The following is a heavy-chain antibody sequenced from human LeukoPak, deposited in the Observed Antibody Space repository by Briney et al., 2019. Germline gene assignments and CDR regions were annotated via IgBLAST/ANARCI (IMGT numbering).Heavy chain of an antibody. CDR1: DGSISSGSYC. D-gene: IGHD1-26*01. CDR2: IYTSGST. V-gene: IGHV4-61*02. J-gene: IGHJ4*02. Sequence: SETLSLTCTVSDGSISSGSYCWSWIRQPAGKGLEWIGRIYTSGSTNYNPSLKSRVTISVDTSKNQFSLKLSSVTAADTAVYYCARWSGSYFDYWGQGTLVTVSS. CDR3: ARWSGSYFDY.